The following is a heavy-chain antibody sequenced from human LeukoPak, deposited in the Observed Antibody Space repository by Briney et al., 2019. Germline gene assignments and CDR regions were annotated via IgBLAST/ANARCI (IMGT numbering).Heavy chain of an antibody. CDR3: AREGVTFVRGVVLDYYGMGV. CDR1: GDILSSSSAS. J-gene: IGHJ6*02. D-gene: IGHD3-10*01. CDR2: TYYKSNLYN. Sequence: KPSQTLSLTCALSGDILSSSSASWDWVRQSASRGLEWLVRTYYKSNLYNDYAVSVKSRITIHPHTSSNQFCLQLNSVTPEDTAVYYCAREGVTFVRGVVLDYYGMGVWGQGTTVTVSS. V-gene: IGHV6-1*01.